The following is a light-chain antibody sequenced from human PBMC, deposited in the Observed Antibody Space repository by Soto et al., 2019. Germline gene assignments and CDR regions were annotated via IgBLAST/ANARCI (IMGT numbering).Light chain of an antibody. V-gene: IGKV3-15*01. CDR3: QQYKTWPPRT. Sequence: EIVMTQSTATLSVSPGEKVTLSCRASQSVSDNLAWYQHKPGQAPRLLIHGASTRATGIPARFSGSGSGTEFTLIISSLQSEDFAVYYCQQYKTWPPRTFGQGTKLEMK. CDR2: GAS. CDR1: QSVSDN. J-gene: IGKJ2*02.